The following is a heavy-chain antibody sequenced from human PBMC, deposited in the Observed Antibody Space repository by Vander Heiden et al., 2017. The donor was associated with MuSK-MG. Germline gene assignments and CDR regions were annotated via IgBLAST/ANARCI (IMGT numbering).Heavy chain of an antibody. CDR1: GGSISSYY. V-gene: IGHV4-59*01. J-gene: IGHJ5*02. Sequence: QVQLQESGPGLVKPSETLSLTCTVSGGSISSYYWSWIRQPPGKGLEWIGYIYYSGSTNYNPSLKSRVTISVDTSKNQFSLKLSSVTAADTAVYYCARGFLEWNGVRWFDPWGQGTLVTISS. CDR2: IYYSGST. D-gene: IGHD3-3*01. CDR3: ARGFLEWNGVRWFDP.